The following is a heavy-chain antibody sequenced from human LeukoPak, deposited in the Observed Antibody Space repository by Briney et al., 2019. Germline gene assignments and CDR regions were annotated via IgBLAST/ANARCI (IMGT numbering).Heavy chain of an antibody. Sequence: SETLSLTCTVSGGSINGYYWNWIRQPAGKGLEWIGRMHSSGSTNYNPSLGSRVTISLDTSKNQFSLKLSSVTAADTAVYYCARGDSGSHTERFDYWGQGTLVTVSS. CDR1: GGSINGYY. D-gene: IGHD3-10*01. J-gene: IGHJ4*02. V-gene: IGHV4-4*07. CDR3: ARGDSGSHTERFDY. CDR2: MHSSGST.